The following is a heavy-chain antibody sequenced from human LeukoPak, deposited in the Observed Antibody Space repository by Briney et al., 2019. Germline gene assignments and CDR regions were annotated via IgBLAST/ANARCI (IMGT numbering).Heavy chain of an antibody. CDR2: ISYDGSNK. CDR3: ARDGPHYYDSSGYYPD. D-gene: IGHD3-22*01. CDR1: GFTFSSYA. V-gene: IGHV3-30-3*01. Sequence: GRSLRLSCAASGFTFSSYAMHWVRQAPGKGLEWVAVISYDGSNKYYADSVKGRFTVSRDNSKNTLYLQMNSLRAEDTAVYYCARDGPHYYDSSGYYPDWGQGTLVTVSS. J-gene: IGHJ4*02.